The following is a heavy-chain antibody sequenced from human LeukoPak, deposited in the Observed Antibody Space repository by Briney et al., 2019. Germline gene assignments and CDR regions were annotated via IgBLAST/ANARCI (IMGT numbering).Heavy chain of an antibody. V-gene: IGHV3-74*01. CDR3: ARDYEVRGIKPSNYMDV. CDR2: INSDGSST. J-gene: IGHJ6*03. CDR1: GFTFSSYW. Sequence: GGSLRLSCAASGFTFSSYWMHWVRQAPGKGLVWVSRINSDGSSTSYADSVKGRFAISRDNAKNTLYLQMNSLRAEDTAVYYCARDYEVRGIKPSNYMDVWGKGTTVTISS. D-gene: IGHD3-10*02.